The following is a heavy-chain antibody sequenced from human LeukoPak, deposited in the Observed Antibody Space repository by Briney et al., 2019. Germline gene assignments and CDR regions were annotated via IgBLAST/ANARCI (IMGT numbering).Heavy chain of an antibody. CDR1: GGSISGSSYY. D-gene: IGHD6-19*01. Sequence: SSETLSLTCTVPGGSISGSSYYWGWIRQPPGKGLEWIGSIYYSGSTYYNPSLKSRVTISVDTSKNQFSLKLNSVTATDTAVYYCARAPDSSGWFHYFDYWGQGTLVTVSS. CDR2: IYYSGST. V-gene: IGHV4-39*02. J-gene: IGHJ4*02. CDR3: ARAPDSSGWFHYFDY.